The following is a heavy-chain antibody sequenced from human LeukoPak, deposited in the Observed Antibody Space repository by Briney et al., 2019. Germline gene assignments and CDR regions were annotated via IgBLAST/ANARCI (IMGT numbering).Heavy chain of an antibody. Sequence: PSETLSLTCTVSGGSISSYYWSWIRQPAGKGLEWIGRIYTSGSTNYNPSLKSRVTMSVDTSKNQFSLKLSSVTAADTAVYYCARDGYNLRGYYYYYMDVWGKGTTATVSS. V-gene: IGHV4-4*07. J-gene: IGHJ6*03. CDR2: IYTSGST. CDR1: GGSISSYY. D-gene: IGHD5-24*01. CDR3: ARDGYNLRGYYYYYMDV.